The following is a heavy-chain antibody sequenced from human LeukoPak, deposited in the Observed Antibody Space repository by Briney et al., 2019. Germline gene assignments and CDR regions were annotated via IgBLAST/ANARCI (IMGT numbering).Heavy chain of an antibody. D-gene: IGHD6-13*01. CDR1: GYSISSGYY. CDR3: ARQGGIPAAGSIDY. V-gene: IGHV4-38-2*01. CDR2: IYHSGST. Sequence: SETLSLTCAVSGYSISSGYYWGWIRQPPGKGLEWIGSIYHSGSTYYNPSLKSRVTISVDTSKNQFSLKLSPVTAADTAVYYCARQGGIPAAGSIDYWGQGTLVTVSS. J-gene: IGHJ4*02.